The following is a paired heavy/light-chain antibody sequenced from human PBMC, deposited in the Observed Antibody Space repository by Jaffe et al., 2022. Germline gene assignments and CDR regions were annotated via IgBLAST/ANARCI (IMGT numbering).Light chain of an antibody. CDR1: TGAVTSGYY. CDR3: LLYFGGAQPNWV. Sequence: QTVVTQEPSLTVSPGGTVTLTCGFSTGAVTSGYYPNWFQQKPGQPPRALIYSTTNKHSWTPARFSGSLLGGRSALILSGVQPEDEAEYYCLLYFGGAQPNWVFGGGTKLTVL. V-gene: IGLV7-43*01. J-gene: IGLJ3*02. CDR2: STT.
Heavy chain of an antibody. Sequence: EVQLVESGGGLVQPGGSLRLSCAASGFTFSIYWMTWVRQAPGKGLEWVANIKQDGSEKYYVDSVKGRFTISRDNAKNSLYLLMNSLRAEDTAVYYCARGITTTGRDVDYWGQGTLVTVSS. CDR3: ARGITTTGRDVDY. V-gene: IGHV3-7*05. CDR1: GFTFSIYW. J-gene: IGHJ4*02. D-gene: IGHD6-13*01. CDR2: IKQDGSEK.